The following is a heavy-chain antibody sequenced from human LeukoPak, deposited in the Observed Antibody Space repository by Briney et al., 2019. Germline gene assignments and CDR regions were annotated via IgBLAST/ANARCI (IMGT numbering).Heavy chain of an antibody. CDR2: ISAYNGNT. CDR3: AKETPDSSGYYPDY. V-gene: IGHV1-18*01. CDR1: GYTFTSYG. D-gene: IGHD3-22*01. Sequence: ASVKVSCKASGYTFTSYGISWVRQAPGQGLEWMGWISAYNGNTNYAQKLQGRVTMTTDTSTSTAYMELRSLRSDDTAVYYCAKETPDSSGYYPDYWGQGTLVTVSS. J-gene: IGHJ4*02.